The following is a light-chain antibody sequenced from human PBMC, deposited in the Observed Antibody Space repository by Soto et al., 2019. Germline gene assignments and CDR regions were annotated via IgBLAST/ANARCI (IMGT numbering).Light chain of an antibody. J-gene: IGKJ1*01. V-gene: IGKV1-5*01. CDR2: DVS. CDR3: QHYNSYSEA. Sequence: DIQMTQSPSTLSASVGDRVTIPCRASQTINNRLAWYQQKPGKAPKLLIYDVSTLESGVPSRFSGSGSGTDFTLTISSLQPEDFATYYCQHYNSYSEAFGQGTKVDIK. CDR1: QTINNR.